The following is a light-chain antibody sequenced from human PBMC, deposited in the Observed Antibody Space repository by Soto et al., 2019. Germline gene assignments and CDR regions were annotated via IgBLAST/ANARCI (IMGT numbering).Light chain of an antibody. CDR1: SSNIGSNT. CDR2: SNN. J-gene: IGLJ1*01. Sequence: QSVLTQPPSASGTPGQRVTISCSGSSSNIGSNTVNWYQQLPGTAPKLLIYSNNKRPSGVPDRFSGSKSGTSASLANSGLQSEDEADYYCAAWDDNLNGLVFGTGTKLTVL. V-gene: IGLV1-44*01. CDR3: AAWDDNLNGLV.